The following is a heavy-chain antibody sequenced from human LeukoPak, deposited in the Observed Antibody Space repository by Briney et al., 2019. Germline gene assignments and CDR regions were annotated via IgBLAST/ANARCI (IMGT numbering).Heavy chain of an antibody. CDR2: IWYDGSDK. D-gene: IGHD6-19*01. J-gene: IGHJ4*02. CDR1: GFSFGSHG. CDR3: AKGSWAVPTHY. V-gene: IGHV3-30*02. Sequence: GGSLRLSCAASGFSFGSHGMHWVRQPPGKGLEWVAFIWYDGSDKYYADSVKDRFTISRDNSKNTLHLQMSSLRAEDAGVYYCAKGSWAVPTHYGGQGTLVIVSS.